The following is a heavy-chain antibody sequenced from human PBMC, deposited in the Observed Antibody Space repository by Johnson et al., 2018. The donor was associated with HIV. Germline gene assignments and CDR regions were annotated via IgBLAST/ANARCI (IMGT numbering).Heavy chain of an antibody. Sequence: VQLLESGGNLVQPGGSLRLSCAASGFIFSSHAMTWLRQAPGKGLEWVSAISASGGRTFYADSVKGRFTISRDNSKNTLYLQMNSLRAEDTAVYYCARDGGYSYGDAFDIWGQGTMVTVSS. D-gene: IGHD5-18*01. J-gene: IGHJ3*02. CDR1: GFIFSSHA. V-gene: IGHV3-23*01. CDR3: ARDGGYSYGDAFDI. CDR2: ISASGGRT.